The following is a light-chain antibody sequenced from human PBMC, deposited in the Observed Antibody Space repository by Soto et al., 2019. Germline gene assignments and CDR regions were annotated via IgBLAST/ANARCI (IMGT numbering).Light chain of an antibody. CDR1: QGSSSW. V-gene: IGKV1-12*01. CDR3: HQASSFPLT. J-gene: IGKJ4*01. Sequence: DIQMTQSPSFVSASVGDRVTITCRASQGSSSWLSWYQQKPGTAPTLLVYKSSTLQDGVPSRFSGSGSRTDFTLTINILQPENFGTYYCHQASSFPLTFGGGTKLGIK. CDR2: KSS.